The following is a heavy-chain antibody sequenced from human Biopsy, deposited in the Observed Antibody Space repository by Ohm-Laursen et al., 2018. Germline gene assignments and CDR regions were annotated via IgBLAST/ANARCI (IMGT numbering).Heavy chain of an antibody. D-gene: IGHD5-24*01. CDR2: INPDGSVK. Sequence: SLRLSCSASGFMFSASWMSWVRQAPGKGLEWVANINPDGSVKYFADSVKGQFTISRDNAENSMYLQMSSLTVDDTAVYYCARDERWGQGTLVTVSS. CDR1: GFMFSASW. J-gene: IGHJ4*02. CDR3: ARDER. V-gene: IGHV3-7*01.